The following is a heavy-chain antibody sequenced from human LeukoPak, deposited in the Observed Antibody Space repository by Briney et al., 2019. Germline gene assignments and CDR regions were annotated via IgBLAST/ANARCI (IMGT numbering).Heavy chain of an antibody. D-gene: IGHD2-8*01. Sequence: SQTLSLTCTVSGGSISSGNYYWSWIRQPAGEGLEWIGRIYASGSTNYNPSLKSRVTISVDMSKNQFSLKLSSVTAADTAMYYCASATPSNGFDFWGQGTLVTVSS. J-gene: IGHJ4*02. CDR3: ASATPSNGFDF. V-gene: IGHV4-61*02. CDR1: GGSISSGNYY. CDR2: IYASGST.